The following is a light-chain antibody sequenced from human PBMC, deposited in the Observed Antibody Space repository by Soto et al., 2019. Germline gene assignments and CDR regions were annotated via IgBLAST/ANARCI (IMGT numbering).Light chain of an antibody. Sequence: QSVLTQPASVSGSPGQSITISCTGTSSDVGGYNYVSWYQQHPGKAPKLMIYEVSNRPSEVSNRFSGSKSGNTASLTISGLQAEDEADYYCSSYTSSSNVVFGGGTKLTVL. CDR3: SSYTSSSNVV. V-gene: IGLV2-14*01. CDR1: SSDVGGYNY. J-gene: IGLJ2*01. CDR2: EVS.